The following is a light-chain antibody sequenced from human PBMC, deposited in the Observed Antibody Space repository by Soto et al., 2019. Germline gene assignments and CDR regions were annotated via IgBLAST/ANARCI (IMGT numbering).Light chain of an antibody. CDR3: QQYGSSGS. Sequence: QLTKSTSPMSASVGARFSITCRASQSVSSWLAWYQPKPGKEPKTRIYDASDSESGVPSRFSVSGSGTEFTLTISSLQPDEFAVYDCQQYGSSGSLGQGTKVHIK. V-gene: IGKV1-5*01. CDR1: QSVSSW. CDR2: DAS. J-gene: IGKJ1*01.